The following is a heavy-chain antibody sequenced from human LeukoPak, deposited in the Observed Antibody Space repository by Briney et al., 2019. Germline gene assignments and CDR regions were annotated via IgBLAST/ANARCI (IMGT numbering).Heavy chain of an antibody. Sequence: GASVKVSCKASGYTFTSYAISWVRHAPGQGLEWMEGIIPIFGTANYAQKFQGRVTITADESTSTAYMELSSLRSEDTAVYYCARVTTVSYYYGSGSQGDFDYWGQGTLVTVSS. CDR1: GYTFTSYA. D-gene: IGHD3-10*01. J-gene: IGHJ4*02. CDR3: ARVTTVSYYYGSGSQGDFDY. V-gene: IGHV1-69*13. CDR2: IIPIFGTA.